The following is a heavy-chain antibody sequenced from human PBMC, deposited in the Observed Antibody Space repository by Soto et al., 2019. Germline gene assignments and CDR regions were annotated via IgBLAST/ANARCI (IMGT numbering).Heavy chain of an antibody. CDR2: IHGGGGAT. D-gene: IGHD3-9*01. J-gene: IGHJ2*01. V-gene: IGHV3-23*01. Sequence: EVQLLESGGGLVQPGGSLRLSCAASGFTFSAYAMGWVRQAPGKGLEWVSTIHGGGGATHYAGSVKGRFTISRDDSKNTLYAQMNSLRAEDTAVYFCAKFDGHPMAYCYLDFWGRGTLVTVSS. CDR3: AKFDGHPMAYCYLDF. CDR1: GFTFSAYA.